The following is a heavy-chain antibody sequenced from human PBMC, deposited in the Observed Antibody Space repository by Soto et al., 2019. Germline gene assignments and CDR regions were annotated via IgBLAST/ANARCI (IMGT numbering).Heavy chain of an antibody. CDR1: GYTFTHYG. D-gene: IGHD6-19*01. V-gene: IGHV1-3*04. Sequence: ASVKVSCKASGYTFTHYGIHWVRQAPGQSLEWMGWINTGNGNTNYLQKLQGRVSIISDTLATTAYMELGSLTSEDTAVYYYAKGGSSGWFIDFWGQGTLVTVSS. J-gene: IGHJ4*02. CDR2: INTGNGNT. CDR3: AKGGSSGWFIDF.